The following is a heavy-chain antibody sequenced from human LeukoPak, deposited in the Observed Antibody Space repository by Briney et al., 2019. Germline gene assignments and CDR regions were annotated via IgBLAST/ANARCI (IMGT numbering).Heavy chain of an antibody. V-gene: IGHV4-38-2*02. CDR2: LYHSGST. CDR3: ARGRAVAGLDY. D-gene: IGHD6-19*01. J-gene: IGHJ4*02. CDR1: GYSISSGYY. Sequence: PSETLSLTCSVSGYSISSGYYWGWIRQPPGKGLEWIGSLYHSGSTYYNPSLKSRVTISVDTSKNQFSLKLSSVTAADTAVYYCARGRAVAGLDYWGQGTLVTVSS.